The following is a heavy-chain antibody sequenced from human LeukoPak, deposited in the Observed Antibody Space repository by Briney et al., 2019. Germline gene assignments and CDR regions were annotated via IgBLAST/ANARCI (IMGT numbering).Heavy chain of an antibody. D-gene: IGHD4-11*01. CDR2: IIPIFGTA. CDR3: AKGQSRGFFDY. CDR1: GGTFSSYA. J-gene: IGHJ4*02. Sequence: ASVKVSCKASGGTFSSYAISWVRQAPGQGLEWMGGIIPIFGTANYAQKFQGRVTITADESTSTAYMELSSLRSEDTAVYYCAKGQSRGFFDYWGQGTLVTVSS. V-gene: IGHV1-69*13.